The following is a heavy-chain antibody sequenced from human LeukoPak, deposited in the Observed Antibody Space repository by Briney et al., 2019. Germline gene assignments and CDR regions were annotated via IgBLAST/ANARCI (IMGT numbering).Heavy chain of an antibody. D-gene: IGHD3-10*01. Sequence: SVKVSCKASGYTFTGYYIHWVRQAPGQGLEWMGRIIPILGIANYAQKFQGRVTITADKSTSTAYMELSSLRSEDTAVYYCASLPLGITMVRGVTDYWGQGTLVTVSS. CDR2: IIPILGIA. CDR1: GYTFTGYY. V-gene: IGHV1-69*02. CDR3: ASLPLGITMVRGVTDY. J-gene: IGHJ4*02.